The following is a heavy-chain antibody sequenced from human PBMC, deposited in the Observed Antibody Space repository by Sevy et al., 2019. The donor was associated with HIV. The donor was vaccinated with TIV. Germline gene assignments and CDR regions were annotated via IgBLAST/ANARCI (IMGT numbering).Heavy chain of an antibody. Sequence: GGSLRLSCAASGFTFSSYNMNWVRQAPGKGLEWVSYISSSGSTIYYAASFKGRFTISRDKAKNPLYLQMNSLRAEDTAVYYCARDSLSWIQSFDCWGQGTLVTVSS. CDR2: ISSSGSTI. CDR1: GFTFSSYN. CDR3: ARDSLSWIQSFDC. D-gene: IGHD5-18*01. J-gene: IGHJ4*02. V-gene: IGHV3-48*01.